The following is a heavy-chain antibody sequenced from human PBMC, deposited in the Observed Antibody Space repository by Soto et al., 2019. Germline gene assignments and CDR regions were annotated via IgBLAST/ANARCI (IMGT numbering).Heavy chain of an antibody. Sequence: HGESLKISCKGSGYSFSSYWIGSVRQMPGKGLERMGFIYPGDSDTRYSPSFQGQVTISADKSISTAYLQWSSLKASDTAMYYCARGIVAGYYYYYGMDVWGQGTTVTVSS. CDR3: ARGIVAGYYYYYGMDV. V-gene: IGHV5-51*01. D-gene: IGHD6-19*01. J-gene: IGHJ6*02. CDR2: IYPGDSDT. CDR1: GYSFSSYW.